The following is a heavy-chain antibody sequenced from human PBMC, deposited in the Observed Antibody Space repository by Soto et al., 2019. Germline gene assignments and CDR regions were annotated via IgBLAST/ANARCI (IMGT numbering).Heavy chain of an antibody. CDR1: GFAFSTHA. CDR3: AKDPPWTVGPLAMDV. J-gene: IGHJ6*02. D-gene: IGHD1-26*01. CDR2: FSGSGGNI. V-gene: IGHV3-23*01. Sequence: EVQLLESGGGLVQPGGSLRLPCVASGFAFSTHAMSWVRQAPGKGLEWVSTFSGSGGNIYYAESVKGRLTISRDDSKNTLYLQMDSLRVEDTAVYYCAKDPPWTVGPLAMDVWGQGTTVTVSS.